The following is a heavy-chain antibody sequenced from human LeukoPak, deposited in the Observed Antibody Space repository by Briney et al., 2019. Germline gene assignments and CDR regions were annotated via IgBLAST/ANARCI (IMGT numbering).Heavy chain of an antibody. J-gene: IGHJ4*02. V-gene: IGHV3-23*01. D-gene: IGHD4-23*01. CDR1: GFTFSSYA. CDR2: ISSSADST. CDR3: AKPLEKYTYGGNFDY. Sequence: QPGGSLRLSREASGFTFSSYAMSWVRQAPGKGLAWVSVISSSADSTYYADSVKGRFTISRDNSKNTLYLQMNNLRAEDTAVYYCAKPLEKYTYGGNFDYWGQGIPVTVSS.